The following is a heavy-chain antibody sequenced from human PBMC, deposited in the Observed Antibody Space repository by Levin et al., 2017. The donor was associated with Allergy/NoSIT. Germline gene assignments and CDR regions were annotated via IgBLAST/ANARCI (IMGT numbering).Heavy chain of an antibody. CDR1: GGSISSSNW. J-gene: IGHJ4*02. V-gene: IGHV4-4*02. CDR2: IYHSGST. CDR3: ASAQYSSSWDGYFDY. D-gene: IGHD6-13*01. Sequence: PSETLSLTCAVSGGSISSSNWWSWVRQPPGKGLEWIGEIYHSGSTNYNPSLKSRVTISVDKSKNQFSLKLSSVTAADTAVYYCASAQYSSSWDGYFDYWGQGTLVTVSS.